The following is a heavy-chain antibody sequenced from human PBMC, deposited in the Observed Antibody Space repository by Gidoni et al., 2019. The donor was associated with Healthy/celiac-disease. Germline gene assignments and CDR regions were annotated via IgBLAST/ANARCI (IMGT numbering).Heavy chain of an antibody. J-gene: IGHJ4*02. D-gene: IGHD2-2*01. CDR1: GFPFSGSA. CDR3: TTDCSSTSCYARGYDY. CDR2: IRSKANSYAT. V-gene: IGHV3-73*01. Sequence: EVQLVESGGGLVQPGGSLNLSCAASGFPFSGSAMHWVRQASGKGLECVGRIRSKANSYATAYAASVKGRFTISRDDSKNTAYLQMNSLKTEDTAVYYCTTDCSSTSCYARGYDYWGQGTLVTVSS.